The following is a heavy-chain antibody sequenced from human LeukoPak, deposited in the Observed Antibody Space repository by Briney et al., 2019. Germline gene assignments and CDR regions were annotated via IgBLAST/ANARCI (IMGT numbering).Heavy chain of an antibody. CDR3: AKRARGENYYYFYMDV. J-gene: IGHJ6*03. CDR2: INGGGDST. D-gene: IGHD3-10*01. Sequence: QAGGSLRLSCAASGFIFSTYAMSWVRQAPGKGLEWVSAINGGGDSTYYADSVKGRFTISRDNSKNTLYLRMNSLRAEDTAVYYCAKRARGENYYYFYMDVWGKGTTVTVSS. CDR1: GFIFSTYA. V-gene: IGHV3-23*01.